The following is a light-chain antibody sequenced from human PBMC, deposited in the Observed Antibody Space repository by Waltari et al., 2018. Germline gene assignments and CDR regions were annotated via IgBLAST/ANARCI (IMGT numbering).Light chain of an antibody. CDR2: KVT. Sequence: QSALTQPASVSGSPGQSVTISCTGSSSDVGFYNHVSWYQQHPGKVPKPMIYKVTNRPSGVSSRFSGSKSGDTASLTISGLQAEDEADYYCTSYTRSSTWVFGGGTKLTVL. CDR3: TSYTRSSTWV. V-gene: IGLV2-14*01. CDR1: SSDVGFYNH. J-gene: IGLJ3*02.